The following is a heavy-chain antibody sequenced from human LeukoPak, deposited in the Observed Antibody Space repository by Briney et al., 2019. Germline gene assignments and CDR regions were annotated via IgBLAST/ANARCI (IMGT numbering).Heavy chain of an antibody. Sequence: SETLSLTCTVSGGSISSYYWSWIRQPPGKGLEWIGYIYYSGSTNYNPSLKSRVTISVDTSKNQFSLKLSSVTAADTAVYYCARMYSGTYYYYYYMDIWGKGTTVTVSS. D-gene: IGHD1-26*01. J-gene: IGHJ6*03. CDR1: GGSISSYY. CDR3: ARMYSGTYYYYYYMDI. V-gene: IGHV4-59*01. CDR2: IYYSGST.